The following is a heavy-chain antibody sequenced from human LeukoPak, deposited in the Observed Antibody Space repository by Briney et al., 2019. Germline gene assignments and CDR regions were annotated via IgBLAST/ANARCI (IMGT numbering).Heavy chain of an antibody. Sequence: GGSLRLSCAASGFTFSSYGMHWIRQAPGKGLEWVALIRYDGNNKYYADSVKGRFSISRDNSKNTLYLQINSLRAEDTAAYYCVKEAWVGKGDTVMVWGQGTLVTVSS. CDR3: VKEAWVGKGDTVMV. CDR2: IRYDGNNK. CDR1: GFTFSSYG. J-gene: IGHJ4*02. V-gene: IGHV3-30*02. D-gene: IGHD5-18*01.